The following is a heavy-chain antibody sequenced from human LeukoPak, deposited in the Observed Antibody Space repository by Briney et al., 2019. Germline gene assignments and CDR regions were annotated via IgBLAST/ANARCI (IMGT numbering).Heavy chain of an antibody. CDR2: IHDSGIT. Sequence: SETLSLTCTVSGGSISSYDWSWIRQPPGKGLEWIGYIHDSGITNYIPSLKSRVTMSVDTSKNQLSLKLSSVTVADTAVYYCARGNKNIAAAVVDYWGQGTLVTVSS. D-gene: IGHD6-13*01. CDR1: GGSISSYD. V-gene: IGHV4-59*01. CDR3: ARGNKNIAAAVVDY. J-gene: IGHJ4*02.